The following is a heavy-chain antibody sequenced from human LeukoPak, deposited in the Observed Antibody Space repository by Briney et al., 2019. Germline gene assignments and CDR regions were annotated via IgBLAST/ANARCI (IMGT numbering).Heavy chain of an antibody. J-gene: IGHJ3*02. V-gene: IGHV1-18*01. Sequence: ASVKVSCKASSYTLTNYGISWVRQAPGQGLEWMGWISAYNGNTNYAQNLQGRVTMTTDTSTNTAYMELRSLRSDDTAVYYCARDQDPGAFDIWGQGTMVTVSS. CDR2: ISAYNGNT. CDR3: ARDQDPGAFDI. CDR1: SYTLTNYG.